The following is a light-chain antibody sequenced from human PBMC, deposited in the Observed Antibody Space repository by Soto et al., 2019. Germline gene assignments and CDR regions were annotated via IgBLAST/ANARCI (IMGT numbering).Light chain of an antibody. Sequence: DIVLTQSPGTLSSSLGERATLSCRASQSISSSSLAWYQQNPGQAPRLLISGASSRATGIPARFSGSGSGTDFTLTISSLEPEDFAVYYCQQYGSSPRTFGQGTKVDIK. J-gene: IGKJ1*01. CDR1: QSISSSS. V-gene: IGKV3-20*01. CDR3: QQYGSSPRT. CDR2: GAS.